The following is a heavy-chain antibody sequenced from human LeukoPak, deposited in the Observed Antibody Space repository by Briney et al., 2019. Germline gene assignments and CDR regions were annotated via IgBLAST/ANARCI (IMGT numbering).Heavy chain of an antibody. D-gene: IGHD2-2*01. CDR2: IYHSGST. V-gene: IGHV4-30-2*01. CDR3: ARGYCSSTSCYQTLYDY. Sequence: SETLSLTCAVSGGSISSGGYSWSWIRQPPGKGLEWIGYIYHSGSTYYNPSPKSRVTISVDRSKNQFSLKLSSVTAADTAVYYCARGYCSSTSCYQTLYDYWGQGTLVTVSS. CDR1: GGSISSGGYS. J-gene: IGHJ4*02.